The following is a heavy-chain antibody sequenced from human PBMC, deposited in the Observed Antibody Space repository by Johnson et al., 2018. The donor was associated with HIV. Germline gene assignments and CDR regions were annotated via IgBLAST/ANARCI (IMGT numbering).Heavy chain of an antibody. CDR1: GFTFSNAW. D-gene: IGHD2-15*01. CDR2: IKSKTGGGTT. CDR3: EAVVSAFDI. Sequence: VQLVESGGGLVKPGGSLRLSCAASGFTFSNAWMNWVRQAPGKGLEWVGHIKSKTGGGTTDYAAPVKGRFTISRDDSRNTLYLQMNSLRAEDTALYYCEAVVSAFDIWGQGTMVTVSS. V-gene: IGHV3-15*05. J-gene: IGHJ3*02.